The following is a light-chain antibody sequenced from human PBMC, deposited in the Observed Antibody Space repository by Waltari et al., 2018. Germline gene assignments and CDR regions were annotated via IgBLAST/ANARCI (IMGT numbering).Light chain of an antibody. CDR3: QQYNSYSLLT. CDR2: EAS. V-gene: IGKV1-5*03. CDR1: QRISKW. J-gene: IGKJ4*01. Sequence: DIRMTQSPSTLSASAGDRVIIPCRASQRISKWLARYQQKPGKAPKLLIYEASTLQSGVPSRFSGTGSGTDFTLTISSLQPDDFATYYCQQYNSYSLLTFGGGTKVEIK.